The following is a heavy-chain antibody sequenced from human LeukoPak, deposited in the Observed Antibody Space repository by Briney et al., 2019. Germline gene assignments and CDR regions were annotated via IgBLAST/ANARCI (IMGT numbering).Heavy chain of an antibody. D-gene: IGHD2-2*02. CDR1: GYSFTSYW. J-gene: IGHJ5*02. CDR3: ARQRPIVVVPAAIPWFDP. Sequence: HGESLKISCKGSGYSFTSYWIGWVRQMPGKGLEWMGIIYPGDSDTRYSPSFQGQVTISADKSISTAYLQWSSLKASDTAMYYCARQRPIVVVPAAIPWFDPWGQGTLVTVSS. V-gene: IGHV5-51*01. CDR2: IYPGDSDT.